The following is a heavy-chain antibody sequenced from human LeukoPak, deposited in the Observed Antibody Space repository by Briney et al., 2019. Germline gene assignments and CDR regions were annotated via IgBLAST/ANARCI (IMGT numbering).Heavy chain of an antibody. V-gene: IGHV4-38-2*01. CDR1: GFIFSNFPL. J-gene: IGHJ4*02. CDR2: TYHSGST. D-gene: IGHD6-6*01. CDR3: ASSYRSSDQKIDY. Sequence: GSLRLSCEASGFIFSNFPLHWVRQPTGKGLEWIGITYHSGSTFYNPSLKSRVTISVDTSKNQFSLKVRSLTAADTAVYYCASSYRSSDQKIDYWGQGTLVTVSS.